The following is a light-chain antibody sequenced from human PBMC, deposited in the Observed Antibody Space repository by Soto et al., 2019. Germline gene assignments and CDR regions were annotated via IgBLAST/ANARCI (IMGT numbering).Light chain of an antibody. CDR2: AAS. CDR3: QQSYSTAWT. J-gene: IGKJ1*01. V-gene: IGKV1-39*01. CDR1: QSIGSY. Sequence: IQMTQSPSSLSASVGDRVTMTCRASQSIGSYVNWYQEKPGEAPKVLIFAASSSQSGVPSRFSGSGSGTDFTLTISSLQPEDFATYYCQQSYSTAWTFGQGTKVDIK.